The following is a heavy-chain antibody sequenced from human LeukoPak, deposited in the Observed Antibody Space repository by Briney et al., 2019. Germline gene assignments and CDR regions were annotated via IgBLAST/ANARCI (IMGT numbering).Heavy chain of an antibody. CDR3: AKGFGDYYPGLCSR. V-gene: IGHV3-30*18. D-gene: IGHD4-17*01. CDR1: GFTFSSYG. J-gene: IGHJ4*02. Sequence: GGSLRLSCAASGFTFSSYGMHWVRQAPGKGLEWVSVISFDGTNEYYADSVKGRFFISRDNSKDTLYLQMTSLRPEDTAVYSCAKGFGDYYPGLCSRWGQGTLVTVSS. CDR2: ISFDGTNE.